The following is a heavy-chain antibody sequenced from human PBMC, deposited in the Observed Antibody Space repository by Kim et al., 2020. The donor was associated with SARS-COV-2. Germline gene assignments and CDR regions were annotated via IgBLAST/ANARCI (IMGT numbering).Heavy chain of an antibody. CDR3: ARASCSSTSCYTLEDAFDI. V-gene: IGHV3-48*02. Sequence: RFTISRDNAKNSLYLQMNSLRDEDTAVYYCARASCSSTSCYTLEDAFDIWGQGTMVTVSS. J-gene: IGHJ3*02. D-gene: IGHD2-2*02.